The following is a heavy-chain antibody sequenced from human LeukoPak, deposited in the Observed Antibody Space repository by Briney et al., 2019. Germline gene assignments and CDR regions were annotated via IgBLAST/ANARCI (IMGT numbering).Heavy chain of an antibody. J-gene: IGHJ4*02. CDR2: IYSDATT. V-gene: IGHV3-53*01. D-gene: IGHD3-22*01. Sequence: GGSLRLSCAASGFTVSTNYMSWVRQAPGKGPEWVSVIYSDATTYYADSVKGRFTISRDNPQNTLYLQMNSLRAEDTAVYYCARAAYDSNGFTVNHDYWGQGTLVTVSS. CDR1: GFTVSTNY. CDR3: ARAAYDSNGFTVNHDY.